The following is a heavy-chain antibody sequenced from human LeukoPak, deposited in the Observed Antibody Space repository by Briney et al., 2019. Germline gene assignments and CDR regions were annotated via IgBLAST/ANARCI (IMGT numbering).Heavy chain of an antibody. Sequence: PGGSLRLSCAASGFTFSSYLMHWVRQASGKGLVWVSRIGSDGITTNYADSVKGRFTISRDNAKSTLYLQMNSLRAEDTAVYYCARGLSTWRNAFDIWGQGTMVTVSS. CDR2: IGSDGITT. J-gene: IGHJ3*02. D-gene: IGHD2/OR15-2a*01. CDR1: GFTFSSYL. CDR3: ARGLSTWRNAFDI. V-gene: IGHV3-74*01.